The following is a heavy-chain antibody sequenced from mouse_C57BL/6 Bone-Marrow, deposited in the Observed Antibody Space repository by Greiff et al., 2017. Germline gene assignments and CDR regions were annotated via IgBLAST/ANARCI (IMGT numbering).Heavy chain of an antibody. CDR1: GYSITSGYY. CDR3: ARFMDY. CDR2: ISYDGSN. V-gene: IGHV3-6*01. Sequence: VQLKESGPGLVKPSQSLSLTCSVTGYSITSGYYWNWIRQFPGNKLEWMGYISYDGSNNYNPSLKNRISITRDTSKNQFFLKLNSVTTEDTATYYCARFMDYWGQGTSVTVSS. J-gene: IGHJ4*01.